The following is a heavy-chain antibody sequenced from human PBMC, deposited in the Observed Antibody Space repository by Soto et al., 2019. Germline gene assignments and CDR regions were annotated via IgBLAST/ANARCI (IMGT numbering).Heavy chain of an antibody. D-gene: IGHD3-10*01. CDR2: ISYDGSNK. CDR1: GFTFSSYG. J-gene: IGHJ6*02. CDR3: AKDPGAYYYYYYGMDV. V-gene: IGHV3-30*18. Sequence: PGGSLRLSCAASGFTFSSYGMHGVRQAPGKGLEWVAVISYDGSNKYYADSVKGRFTISRDNSKNTLYLQMNSLRAEDTAVYYCAKDPGAYYYYYYGMDVWGQGTTVTVSS.